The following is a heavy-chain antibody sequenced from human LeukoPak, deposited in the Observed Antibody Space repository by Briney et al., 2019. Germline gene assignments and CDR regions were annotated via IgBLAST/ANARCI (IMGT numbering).Heavy chain of an antibody. CDR3: ARLLYHDYGDPRDY. CDR1: GGSISSSSYY. J-gene: IGHJ4*02. Sequence: SETLSLTCTVSGGSISSSSYYWGWIRQPPGKGLEWIGSIYYSGSTYYNPSLKSRVTMSVDTSKNQFSLKLSSVTAADTAVYYCARLLYHDYGDPRDYWGQGTLVTVSS. D-gene: IGHD4-17*01. V-gene: IGHV4-39*07. CDR2: IYYSGST.